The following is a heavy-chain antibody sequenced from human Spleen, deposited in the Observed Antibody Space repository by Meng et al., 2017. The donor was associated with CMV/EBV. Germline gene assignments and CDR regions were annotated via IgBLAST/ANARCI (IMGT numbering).Heavy chain of an antibody. CDR1: GGSISSGDYY. D-gene: IGHD3-3*01. CDR2: IYYSGST. J-gene: IGHJ5*02. Sequence: SETLSLTCTVSGGSISSGDYYWSWIRQPPGKGLEWIGYIYYSGSTYYNPSLKSRVTISVDTSKNQFSLKLSSVTAADTAVYYCARAHGFLEWLHYNWFDPWGQGTLVTVSS. CDR3: ARAHGFLEWLHYNWFDP. V-gene: IGHV4-30-4*08.